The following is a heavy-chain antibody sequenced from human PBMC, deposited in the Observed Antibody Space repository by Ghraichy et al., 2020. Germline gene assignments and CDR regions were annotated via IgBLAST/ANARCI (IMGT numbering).Heavy chain of an antibody. CDR3: ARPRRTYCSSTSCYTDAFDI. Sequence: GESLNISCKGSGYSFTSYWIGWVRQMPGKGLEWMGIIYPGDSDTRYSPSFQGQVTISADKSISTAYLQWSSLKASDTAMYYCARPRRTYCSSTSCYTDAFDIWGQGTMVTVSS. V-gene: IGHV5-51*01. D-gene: IGHD2-2*02. J-gene: IGHJ3*02. CDR1: GYSFTSYW. CDR2: IYPGDSDT.